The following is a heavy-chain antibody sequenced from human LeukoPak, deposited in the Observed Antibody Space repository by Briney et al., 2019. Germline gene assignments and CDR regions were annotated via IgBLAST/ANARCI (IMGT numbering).Heavy chain of an antibody. CDR2: IYYSGST. D-gene: IGHD3-3*01. Sequence: PSETLSLTCTVSGGSISSGGYYWSWIRQPPGKGLEWIGYIYYSGSTNYNPSLKSRVTISVDTSKNQFSLKLSSVTAADTAVYYCAGTPGYDFWSGYSIPYYYYGMDVWGQGTTVTVSS. CDR3: AGTPGYDFWSGYSIPYYYYGMDV. J-gene: IGHJ6*02. CDR1: GGSISSGGYY. V-gene: IGHV4-61*08.